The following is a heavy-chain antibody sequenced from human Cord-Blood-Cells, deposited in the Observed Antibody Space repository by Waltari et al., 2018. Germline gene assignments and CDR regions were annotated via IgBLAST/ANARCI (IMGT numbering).Heavy chain of an antibody. D-gene: IGHD1-26*01. CDR2: IYWDDDK. Sequence: QITLKESGPTLVKAPQTLTLTCTFAGFSLSTSGVGVGSIRQPQGKALEWLALIYWDDDKRYSPSLKSRLTNTKDTSKNQVVLTMTNMDPVDTATYYCAHWKRRSGSYPYNWFDPWGQGTLVTVSS. J-gene: IGHJ5*02. CDR1: GFSLSTSGVG. V-gene: IGHV2-5*02. CDR3: AHWKRRSGSYPYNWFDP.